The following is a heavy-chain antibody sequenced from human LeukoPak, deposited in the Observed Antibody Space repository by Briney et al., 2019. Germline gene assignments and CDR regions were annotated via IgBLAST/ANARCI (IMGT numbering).Heavy chain of an antibody. V-gene: IGHV3-30*18. CDR2: ISYDGSDK. Sequence: GGSLRLSCAASGFTFKTYGMHWVRQAPGKGLVWVAFISYDGSDKNYADSVKGRFTVSRDNSKNTLYPQMNSLKVEDTAVYYCAKVRDTFSVVAAAILYYWGQGTLVTVSS. J-gene: IGHJ4*02. D-gene: IGHD2-2*01. CDR1: GFTFKTYG. CDR3: AKVRDTFSVVAAAILYY.